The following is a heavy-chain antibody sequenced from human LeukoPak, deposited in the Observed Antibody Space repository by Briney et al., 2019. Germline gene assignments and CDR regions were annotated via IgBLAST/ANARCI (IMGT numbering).Heavy chain of an antibody. CDR2: ISYDGSNE. D-gene: IGHD3-22*01. J-gene: IGHJ4*02. CDR3: AKDLDYYDSSGYYDY. CDR1: GFTFSSYG. Sequence: GGSLRLSCAASGFTFSSYGMHWVRQAPGKGLEWVAVISYDGSNEYYADSVKGRFTISRDNSKNTLYLQMNSLRAEDTAVYYCAKDLDYYDSSGYYDYWGQGTLVTVSS. V-gene: IGHV3-30*18.